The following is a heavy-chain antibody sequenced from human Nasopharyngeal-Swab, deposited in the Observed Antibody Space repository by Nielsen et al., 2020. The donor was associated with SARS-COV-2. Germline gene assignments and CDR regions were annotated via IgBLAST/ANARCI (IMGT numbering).Heavy chain of an antibody. CDR3: ARATPTYSGGDFDY. CDR2: ISGGSDST. J-gene: IGHJ4*02. CDR1: GFTFSNFA. D-gene: IGHD2-15*01. V-gene: IGHV3-23*01. Sequence: GESLKISCAASGFTFSNFAMSWVRQAPGKGLEWVSVISGGSDSTYYTDSVRGRFTISRDNSKNTLNLQMNNLRAEDTAIYYCARATPTYSGGDFDYWGQGTLVTVSS.